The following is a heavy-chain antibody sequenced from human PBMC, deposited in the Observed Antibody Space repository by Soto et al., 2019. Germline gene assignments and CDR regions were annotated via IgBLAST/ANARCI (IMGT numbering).Heavy chain of an antibody. CDR1: NGYISSYY. CDR3: GRHEGSYGLEVAASYFTP. D-gene: IGHD6-19*01. J-gene: IGHJ5*02. V-gene: IGHV4-59*08. CDR2: IYYTGDT. Sequence: SETLSLTCIVSNGYISSYYWSWIRQPPGKGLERIGYIYYTGDTNYNPSLKSRVTMSVDTSRKQFSLNLSAATAADTAEYYYGRHEGSYGLEVAASYFTPGGRGPLVPVPS.